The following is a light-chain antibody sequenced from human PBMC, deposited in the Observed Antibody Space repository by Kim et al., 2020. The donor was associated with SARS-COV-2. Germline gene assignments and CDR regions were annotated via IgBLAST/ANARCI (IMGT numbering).Light chain of an antibody. V-gene: IGKV3-20*01. Sequence: GESSSLSCSASQSVRSSGLAWYQQKPGQAPRLLFYGASSRATGIPDMCSGSGSGTDFTLTISRLEPEDFAVYYCQQYGSSPYTFGQGTKLEI. CDR3: QQYGSSPYT. J-gene: IGKJ2*01. CDR2: GAS. CDR1: QSVRSSG.